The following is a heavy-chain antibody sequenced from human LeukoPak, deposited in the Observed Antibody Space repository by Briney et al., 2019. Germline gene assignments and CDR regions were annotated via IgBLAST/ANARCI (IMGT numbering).Heavy chain of an antibody. D-gene: IGHD1-20*01. J-gene: IGHJ3*02. CDR2: MFTSGST. V-gene: IGHV4-4*07. Sequence: PSETLSLTCTVSGGSISSYYWNWIRQPDGKGLEWMGRMFTSGSTNYNPSLKSRLTMSVDTSKNQFSLKLSSVTAADTAVYYCARDQDNWNDVGAFDIWGQGTMVTVSS. CDR1: GGSISSYY. CDR3: ARDQDNWNDVGAFDI.